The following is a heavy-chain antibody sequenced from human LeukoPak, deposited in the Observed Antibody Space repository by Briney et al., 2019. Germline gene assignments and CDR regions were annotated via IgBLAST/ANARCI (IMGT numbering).Heavy chain of an antibody. CDR2: ITESGDNT. Sequence: GGSLRLSCAASGFTFSSYWMHWVRQAPGKGLVWVSTITESGDNTHYTESVKGRFTFSRDNSRNTMYLQMNSLRAEDTAIYYCATDYTPYVGASADWGQGTLVTVSS. D-gene: IGHD1-26*01. CDR3: ATDYTPYVGASAD. CDR1: GFTFSSYW. V-gene: IGHV3-23*01. J-gene: IGHJ4*02.